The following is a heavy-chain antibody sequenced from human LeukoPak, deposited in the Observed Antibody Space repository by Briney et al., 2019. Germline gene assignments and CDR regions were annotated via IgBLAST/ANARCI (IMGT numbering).Heavy chain of an antibody. CDR1: GFTFSSYG. J-gene: IGHJ3*02. V-gene: IGHV3-23*01. Sequence: GGSLRLSCAASGFTFSSYGMSWVRQAPGKGLEWVSAISGSGGSTYYADSVKGRFTISRDNSKNTLYLQMNSLRAEDTAVYYCATINIRVGSDIWGQGTMVTVSS. CDR3: ATINIRVGSDI. D-gene: IGHD3-10*01. CDR2: ISGSGGST.